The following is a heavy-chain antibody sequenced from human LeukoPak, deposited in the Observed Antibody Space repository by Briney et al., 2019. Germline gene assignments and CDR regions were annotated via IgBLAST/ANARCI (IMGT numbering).Heavy chain of an antibody. CDR1: GFTFSSYA. V-gene: IGHV3-64*01. CDR2: ISSNGGST. J-gene: IGHJ4*02. D-gene: IGHD5-18*01. CDR3: ARVRIQLWSYYDH. Sequence: GGSLRLSCAASGFTFSSYAMHWVRQAPGKGLEYVSAISSNGGSTYYANSVKGRFTISRDNSKNTLYLQMGSLRAEDMAVYYCARVRIQLWSYYDHWGQGTLVTVSS.